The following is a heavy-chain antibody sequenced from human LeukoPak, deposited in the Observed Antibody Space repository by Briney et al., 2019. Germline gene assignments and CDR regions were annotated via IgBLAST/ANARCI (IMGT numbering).Heavy chain of an antibody. CDR3: AREETWSGYFYYYYYMDV. D-gene: IGHD3-3*01. V-gene: IGHV1-24*01. J-gene: IGHJ6*03. CDR2: FDPEDGET. Sequence: ASVKVSCKVSGYTLTELSMHWVRQAPGKGLEWMGGFDPEDGETIYAQKFQGRVTMTEDTSTDTAYMELSRLRSDDTAVYYCAREETWSGYFYYYYYMDVWGKGTTVTVSS. CDR1: GYTLTELS.